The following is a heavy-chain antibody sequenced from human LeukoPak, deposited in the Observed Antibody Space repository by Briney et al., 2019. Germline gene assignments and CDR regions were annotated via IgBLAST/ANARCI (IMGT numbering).Heavy chain of an antibody. CDR3: ARVGFGEEGGVFYYYYMDV. V-gene: IGHV4-61*02. CDR2: IYTSGST. D-gene: IGHD3-10*01. CDR1: GGSISSGSYY. Sequence: SETLSLTCTVSGGSISSGSYYWSWIRQPAGKGLEWIGRIYTSGSTNYNPSLKSRVTKSVDTSKNQFSLKLSSVTAADTAVYYCARVGFGEEGGVFYYYYMDVWGKGTTVTISS. J-gene: IGHJ6*03.